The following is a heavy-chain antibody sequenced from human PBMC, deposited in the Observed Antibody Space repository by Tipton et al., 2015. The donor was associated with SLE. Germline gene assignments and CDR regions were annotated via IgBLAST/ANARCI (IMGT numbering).Heavy chain of an antibody. CDR1: GYSISSGYY. D-gene: IGHD6-19*01. J-gene: IGHJ4*02. CDR3: ARDSSGWYYFDY. Sequence: TLSLTCAVSGYSISSGYYWGWIRQPPGKGLEWIAYIYYSGSTKYNPSLKSRVTISVDTSKNQFSLKLSSVTAADTAVYYCARDSSGWYYFDYWGQGTLVTVSS. CDR2: IYYSGST. V-gene: IGHV4-38-2*02.